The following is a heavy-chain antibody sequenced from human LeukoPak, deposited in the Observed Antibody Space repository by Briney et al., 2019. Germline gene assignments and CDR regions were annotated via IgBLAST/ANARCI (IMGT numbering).Heavy chain of an antibody. V-gene: IGHV4-4*02. D-gene: IGHD2-15*01. CDR3: ARHKGGGSSGLYYYYGMDV. CDR2: MHHDGSA. J-gene: IGHJ6*02. Sequence: KPSETLSLTCAVSGGSITTRNFWSWVRQPPGKGLEWIAEMHHDGSANYNPSLKSRVSMSVDKSKNHFSLRLTSVTAADTAVYYCARHKGGGSSGLYYYYGMDVWGQGTTVTVSS. CDR1: GGSITTRNF.